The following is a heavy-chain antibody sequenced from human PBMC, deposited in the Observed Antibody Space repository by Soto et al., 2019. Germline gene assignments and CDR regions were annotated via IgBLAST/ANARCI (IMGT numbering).Heavy chain of an antibody. J-gene: IGHJ5*02. Sequence: PSETLSLTCTVSGGSISSGGYYWSWIRQHPGKGLEWIGYIYYSGSTYYNPSLKSRVTISVDTSKNQFSLKPSSVTAADTAVYYCARTYYYDSSGYYYSQGGRGVWFDPWGQGTLVTVSS. D-gene: IGHD3-22*01. CDR2: IYYSGST. V-gene: IGHV4-31*03. CDR1: GGSISSGGYY. CDR3: ARTYYYDSSGYYYSQGGRGVWFDP.